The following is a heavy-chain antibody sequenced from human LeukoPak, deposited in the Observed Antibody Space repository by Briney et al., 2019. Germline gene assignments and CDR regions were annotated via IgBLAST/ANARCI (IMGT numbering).Heavy chain of an antibody. Sequence: SETLSLTCTVSGDSITNYYWSWIRQSPGKGLEWIAYIYHTGSINYNPSLKSRVTISLDASKNHFSLRLNSVTAADTAVYYCARGGGYYYDSSGEPRPSNWFDPWGQGTLVTVSS. V-gene: IGHV4-59*01. CDR3: ARGGGYYYDSSGEPRPSNWFDP. J-gene: IGHJ5*02. D-gene: IGHD3-22*01. CDR1: GDSITNYY. CDR2: IYHTGSI.